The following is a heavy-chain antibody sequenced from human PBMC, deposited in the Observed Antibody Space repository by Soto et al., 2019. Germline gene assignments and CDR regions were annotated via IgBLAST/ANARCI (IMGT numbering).Heavy chain of an antibody. V-gene: IGHV1-69*13. J-gene: IGHJ4*02. CDR1: GGTFSSYA. CDR2: IIPIFGTA. CDR3: ARMSGYCSSTSCYTGGIFDY. Sequence: VKVSCKASGGTFSSYAISWVRQAPGQGLEWMGGIIPIFGTANYAQKFQGRVTITADESTSTAYMELSSLRSEDTAVYYCARMSGYCSSTSCYTGGIFDYWGQGTLVTVSS. D-gene: IGHD2-2*02.